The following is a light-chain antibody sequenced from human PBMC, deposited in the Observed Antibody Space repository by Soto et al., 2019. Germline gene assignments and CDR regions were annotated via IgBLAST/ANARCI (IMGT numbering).Light chain of an antibody. V-gene: IGKV3-15*01. Sequence: IVMTQSPATLSVSPWEGATLSCWASQSVSSNLPWYQQKPGQAPRLLIYGASTRATGIPARFSGSGSGTEFTLTISSLQSEDFAVYYCQQYGSSPNTFGQGTRLDIK. CDR2: GAS. J-gene: IGKJ5*01. CDR3: QQYGSSPNT. CDR1: QSVSSN.